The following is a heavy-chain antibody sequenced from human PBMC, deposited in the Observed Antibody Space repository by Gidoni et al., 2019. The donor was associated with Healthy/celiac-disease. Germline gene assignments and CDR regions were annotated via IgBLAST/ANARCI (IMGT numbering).Heavy chain of an antibody. CDR2: INHSGST. D-gene: IGHD3-3*01. CDR3: ARRRITIFGVSYGMDV. CDR1: GGSFSGYY. V-gene: IGHV4-34*01. J-gene: IGHJ6*02. Sequence: QVQLQQWGAGLLKPSETLSLTCAVYGGSFSGYYWSWIRQPPGNGLEWIGEINHSGSTNYNPSLKSRVTISVDTSKNHFSLKLSSVTAADTAVYYCARRRITIFGVSYGMDVWGQGTTVTVSS.